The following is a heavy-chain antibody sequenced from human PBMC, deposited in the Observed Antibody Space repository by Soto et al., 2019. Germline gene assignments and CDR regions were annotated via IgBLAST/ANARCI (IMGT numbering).Heavy chain of an antibody. D-gene: IGHD3-9*01. CDR2: ISTYNSNT. CDR1: GYSFTGYA. CDR3: ARVSYDILTGYYAHYFDY. Sequence: QIQLVQSGVEVKKPGASVKVSCRASGYSFTGYALAWVRQAPGQGLEWVGWISTYNSNTNYAQKFHCRVTMTTDTSTTTAHMELRNMRSDDTAVYYCARVSYDILTGYYAHYFDYWGQGTLVTVSS. V-gene: IGHV1-18*01. J-gene: IGHJ4*02.